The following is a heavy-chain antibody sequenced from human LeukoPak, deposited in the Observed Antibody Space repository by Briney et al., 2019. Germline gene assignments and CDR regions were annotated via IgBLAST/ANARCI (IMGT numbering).Heavy chain of an antibody. CDR3: ARESWIQLWPDFDY. Sequence: PSETLSLTCTVSGYSISSGYYWGWIRQPPGKGLEWIGSIYHSGSTYYNPSLKSRVTISVDTSKNQFSLKLSSVTAADTAVYYCARESWIQLWPDFDYWGQGTLVTVSS. V-gene: IGHV4-38-2*02. J-gene: IGHJ4*02. D-gene: IGHD5-18*01. CDR1: GYSISSGYY. CDR2: IYHSGST.